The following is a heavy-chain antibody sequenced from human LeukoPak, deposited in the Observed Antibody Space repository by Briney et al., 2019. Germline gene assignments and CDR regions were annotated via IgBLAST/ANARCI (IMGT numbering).Heavy chain of an antibody. CDR3: AIADPSLDY. J-gene: IGHJ4*02. CDR2: IIPIFGTA. Sequence: EASVKVSCKASGYTFSSYAMNWVRQAPGQGLEWMGGIIPIFGTANYAQKFQGRVTITADESTSTAYMELSSLRSEDTAVYYCAIADPSLDYWGQGTLVTVSS. V-gene: IGHV1-69*13. CDR1: GYTFSSYA.